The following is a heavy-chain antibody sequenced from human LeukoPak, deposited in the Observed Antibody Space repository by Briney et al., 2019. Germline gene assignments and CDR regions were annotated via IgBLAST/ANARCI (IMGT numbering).Heavy chain of an antibody. V-gene: IGHV3-74*01. CDR2: INTDGSST. J-gene: IGHJ6*04. Sequence: GGSLRLSCAASGFTFSSYWMHWVRQAPGKGLVWVSRINTDGSSTSYADSVKGRFTISRDNAKNSLYLQMNSLRAEDTAVYYCATLSVAGSMDVWGKGTTVTVSS. CDR1: GFTFSSYW. D-gene: IGHD6-19*01. CDR3: ATLSVAGSMDV.